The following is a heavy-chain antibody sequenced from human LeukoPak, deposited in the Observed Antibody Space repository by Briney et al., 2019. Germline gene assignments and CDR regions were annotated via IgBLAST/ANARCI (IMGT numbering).Heavy chain of an antibody. J-gene: IGHJ4*02. CDR2: IKEDGGEQ. CDR3: ARDRAVAGLFDN. CDR1: GFTFSTYW. D-gene: IGHD6-19*01. Sequence: GGSLRLSCAASGFTFSTYWMTWVRQTPGKGLEWVANIKEDGGEQNYVDSVEGRFTISRDNTKDSVFLQMNSLRAEDTAVYYCARDRAVAGLFDNWGQGTLVTVSS. V-gene: IGHV3-7*01.